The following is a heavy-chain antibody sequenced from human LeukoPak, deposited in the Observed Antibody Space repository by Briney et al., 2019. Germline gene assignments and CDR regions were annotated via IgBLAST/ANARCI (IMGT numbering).Heavy chain of an antibody. J-gene: IGHJ4*02. CDR3: ARAPITSPFYFDY. Sequence: GGSLRLSCIASGFAFAEHGMSWVRQVPGKGLEWVSGINWSGGSTGYADPLRGRFTISRDNAKNSLYLQMDSLRAEDTALYYCARAPITSPFYFDYWGQGTLVTVSS. V-gene: IGHV3-20*04. D-gene: IGHD2-2*01. CDR1: GFAFAEHG. CDR2: INWSGGST.